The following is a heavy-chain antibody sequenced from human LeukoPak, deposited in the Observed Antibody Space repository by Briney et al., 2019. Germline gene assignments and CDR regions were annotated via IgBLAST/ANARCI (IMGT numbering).Heavy chain of an antibody. CDR3: ARRYYYDSSGYLGDAFDI. D-gene: IGHD3-22*01. J-gene: IGHJ3*02. CDR2: INPNSGGT. V-gene: IGHV1-2*02. CDR1: GYTFTGYY. Sequence: ASVKVSCKASGYTFTGYYMRWVRQAPGQGLEWMGWINPNSGGTNYAQKFQGRVTMTRDTSISTAYMELSRLRSDDTAVYYCARRYYYDSSGYLGDAFDIWGQGTMVTVSS.